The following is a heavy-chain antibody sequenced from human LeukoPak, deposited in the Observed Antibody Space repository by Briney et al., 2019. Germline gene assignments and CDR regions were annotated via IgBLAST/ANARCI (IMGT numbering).Heavy chain of an antibody. Sequence: SETLSLTCTVSGYSISSGYFWGWMRQPPGKGLEWIGSIYQSETAHYNPSLKSRVTISVDTSKNQFSLKLISATAADTAVYYCASRKLGNDYWGQGTLVTVSS. D-gene: IGHD7-27*01. CDR2: IYQSETA. CDR1: GYSISSGYF. V-gene: IGHV4-38-2*02. J-gene: IGHJ4*02. CDR3: ASRKLGNDY.